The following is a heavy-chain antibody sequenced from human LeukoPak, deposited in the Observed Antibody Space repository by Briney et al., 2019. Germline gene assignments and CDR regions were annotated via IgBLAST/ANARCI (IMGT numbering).Heavy chain of an antibody. V-gene: IGHV3-15*01. CDR1: GFILKNVR. D-gene: IGHD2-15*01. CDR2: ISGEPDGDPE. Sequence: PGGSLRLSCAASGFILKNVRINWVRHGPGRGMEWIGHISGEPDGDPEEYAAPGKGRFIISRDDREDTFYLQLTNQKIEDPAVYYCSVDIVWGQGTLVTVSS. CDR3: SVDIV. J-gene: IGHJ4*02.